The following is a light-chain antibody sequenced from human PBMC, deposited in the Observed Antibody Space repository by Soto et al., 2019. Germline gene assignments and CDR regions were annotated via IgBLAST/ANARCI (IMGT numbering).Light chain of an antibody. CDR2: GAS. CDR3: RQYNHSPRT. CDR1: QSVSSN. V-gene: IGKV3-15*01. J-gene: IGKJ1*01. Sequence: EIVMTQSPATLSVSPGERATLSCRASQSVSSNLAWYQPTPGQAPRLLIYGASPRATGIPARFSGSGSGTEVPLTIRSLQSEDCAVYYCRQYNHSPRTFGQGNKVEIK.